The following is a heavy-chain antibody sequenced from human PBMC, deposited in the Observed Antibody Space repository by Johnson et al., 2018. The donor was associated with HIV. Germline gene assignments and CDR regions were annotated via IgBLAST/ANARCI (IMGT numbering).Heavy chain of an antibody. CDR3: VRRQYISTWQDAFDV. J-gene: IGHJ3*01. CDR1: GFSFSSYL. D-gene: IGHD6-13*01. V-gene: IGHV3-64*07. Sequence: VQLVESGGGLVQPGGCLRLSCAASGFSFSSYLMDWVRQAPGKGLAYVAGISSNSDSTYYADSVKGRFTISRDNSKNTLYLQLGSLRDDDTAVYYGVRRQYISTWQDAFDVWGQGTTVTVSS. CDR2: ISSNSDST.